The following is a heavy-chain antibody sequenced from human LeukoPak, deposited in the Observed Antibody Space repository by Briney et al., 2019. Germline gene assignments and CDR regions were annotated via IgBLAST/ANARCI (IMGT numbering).Heavy chain of an antibody. Sequence: SETLSLTCTVSGGSISSSSYYWGWIRQPPGKGLEWLGSIYYSGSTYYNPSLKRRVTISVDTSKNQFSLKLSSVTAADTAVYYCASFDYWGQGTLVTVSS. V-gene: IGHV4-39*01. CDR3: ASFDY. J-gene: IGHJ4*02. CDR1: GGSISSSSYY. CDR2: IYYSGST.